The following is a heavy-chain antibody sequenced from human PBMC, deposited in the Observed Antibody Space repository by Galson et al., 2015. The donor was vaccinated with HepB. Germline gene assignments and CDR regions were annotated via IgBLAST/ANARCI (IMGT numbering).Heavy chain of an antibody. CDR3: ARDQIPPTVTTNHGLDY. V-gene: IGHV3-7*01. D-gene: IGHD4-17*01. J-gene: IGHJ4*02. CDR1: GFTFSSYW. CDR2: IKQDGSEK. Sequence: SLRLSCAASGFTFSSYWMTWVRQAPGKGLEWAANIKQDGSEKYHVDSVKGRFTIYRDNAKNSLYLQMNSLRVEDTAVYYCARDQIPPTVTTNHGLDYWGQGILVTVSS.